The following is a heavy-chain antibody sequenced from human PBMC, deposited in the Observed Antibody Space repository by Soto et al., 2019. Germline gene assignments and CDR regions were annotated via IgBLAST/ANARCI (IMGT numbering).Heavy chain of an antibody. CDR3: ARGPGQLAP. V-gene: IGHV6-1*01. Sequence: SQTLSLTCAICGDSVPSNSAACNWIRQSPSRGLEWLGRTYYRSKWYNHYAVSVKSRMTINPDTSKNQFSLKLNSVTPEDTAVYYCARGPGQLAPWGQGTMLTVSS. CDR2: TYYRSKWYN. CDR1: GDSVPSNSAA. D-gene: IGHD6-13*01. J-gene: IGHJ4*02.